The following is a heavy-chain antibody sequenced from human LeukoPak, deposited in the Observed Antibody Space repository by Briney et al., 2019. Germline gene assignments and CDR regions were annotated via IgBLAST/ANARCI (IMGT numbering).Heavy chain of an antibody. CDR3: ARGRFRYW. CDR2: INHSGST. J-gene: IGHJ4*02. V-gene: IGHV4-34*01. Sequence: GSLRLSCAASGFTFSSYAMSWIRQPPGKGLEWIGEINHSGSTNYNPSLKSRVTISVDTSKNQFSLKLSSVTAADTAVYYCARGRFRYWWGQGTLVTVSS. D-gene: IGHD3-3*01. CDR1: GFTFSSYA.